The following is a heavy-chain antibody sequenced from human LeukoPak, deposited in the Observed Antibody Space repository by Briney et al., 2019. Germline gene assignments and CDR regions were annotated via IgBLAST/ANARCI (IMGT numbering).Heavy chain of an antibody. D-gene: IGHD2-15*01. CDR2: ISGDGGST. CDR3: ARDRGGGYCSGGSCYFDY. V-gene: IGHV3-43*02. Sequence: GGSLRLSCAASGFTFDDYAMHWVRQAPGKGLEWVSLISGDGGSTYYADSVKGRFTISRDNAKNSLHLQMNSLRAEDTAVYYCARDRGGGYCSGGSCYFDYWGQGTLVTVSS. J-gene: IGHJ4*02. CDR1: GFTFDDYA.